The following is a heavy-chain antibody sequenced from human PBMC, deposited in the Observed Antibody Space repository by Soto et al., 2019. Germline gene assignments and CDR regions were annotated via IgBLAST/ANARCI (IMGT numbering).Heavy chain of an antibody. D-gene: IGHD3-16*02. CDR3: ARHKAGRDDYIWGSYRYKPHLGAFDI. J-gene: IGHJ3*02. CDR2: IYYSGST. V-gene: IGHV4-39*01. CDR1: GGSISSSSYY. Sequence: QLQLQESGPGLVKPSETLSLTCTVSGGSISSSSYYWGWIRQPPGKGLEWIGSIYYSGSTYYNPSLKSRVTISVDTSKNQFSLKLSSVTAADTAVYYCARHKAGRDDYIWGSYRYKPHLGAFDIWGQGTMVTVSS.